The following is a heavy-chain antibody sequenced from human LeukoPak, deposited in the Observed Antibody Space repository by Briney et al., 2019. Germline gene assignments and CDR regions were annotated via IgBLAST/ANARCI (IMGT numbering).Heavy chain of an antibody. Sequence: ASVKVSCKASGYTFTGYHMHWVRQAPGQGLEWMGRINPNSGDTNYAQKFQGRVTITADESTSTAYMELSSLRSEDTAVYYCARAGYYYGSGSMRDYYYGMDVWGQGTTVTVSS. CDR3: ARAGYYYGSGSMRDYYYGMDV. J-gene: IGHJ6*02. CDR2: INPNSGDT. V-gene: IGHV1-2*06. CDR1: GYTFTGYH. D-gene: IGHD3-10*01.